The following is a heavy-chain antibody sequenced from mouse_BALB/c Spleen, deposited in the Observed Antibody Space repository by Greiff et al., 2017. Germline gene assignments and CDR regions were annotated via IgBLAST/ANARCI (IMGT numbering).Heavy chain of an antibody. J-gene: IGHJ3*01. CDR1: GYSITSDYA. CDR2: ISYSGST. D-gene: IGHD2-2*01. CDR3: ARGKAWLRREAGFAY. V-gene: IGHV3-2*02. Sequence: DVKLQESGPGLVKPSQSLSLTCTVTGYSITSDYAWNWIRQFPGNKLEWMGYISYSGSTSYNPSLKSRISITRDTSKNQFFLQLNSVTTEDTATYYCARGKAWLRREAGFAYWGQGTLVTVSA.